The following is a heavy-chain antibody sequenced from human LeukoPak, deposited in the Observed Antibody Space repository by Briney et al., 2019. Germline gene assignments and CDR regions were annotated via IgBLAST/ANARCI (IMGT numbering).Heavy chain of an antibody. CDR3: AGQNSGTKGNFDY. V-gene: IGHV3-72*01. CDR1: GFTFSDHY. CDR2: ARNKANSYTT. Sequence: PGGSLRLSCAASGFTFSDHYMDWVRQAPGKGLEWVGRARNKANSYTTEYAASVKGRFTISRDESKNSLYLQMNSLKTEDTGVYYCAGQNSGTKGNFDYWGQGTLVTVSS. D-gene: IGHD5-12*01. J-gene: IGHJ4*02.